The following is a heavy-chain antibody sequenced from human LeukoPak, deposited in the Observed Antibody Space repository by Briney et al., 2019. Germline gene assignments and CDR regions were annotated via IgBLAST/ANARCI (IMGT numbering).Heavy chain of an antibody. Sequence: ASVKLSCKASGYTFTVYFMDWVRQAPGQGLEWIGLMNPDNGGTHYAQKFQGRVTMTRDSSINTAYMELSRLTSDDTAVYYCATLGGHSLAAQNGYWGQGTLVTVSS. CDR1: GYTFTVYF. J-gene: IGHJ4*02. D-gene: IGHD3-16*01. V-gene: IGHV1-2*02. CDR2: MNPDNGGT. CDR3: ATLGGHSLAAQNGY.